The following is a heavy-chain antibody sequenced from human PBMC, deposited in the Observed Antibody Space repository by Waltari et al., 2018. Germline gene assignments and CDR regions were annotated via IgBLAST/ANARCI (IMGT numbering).Heavy chain of an antibody. V-gene: IGHV3-23*01. CDR3: ARWDTAMVD. CDR1: GFTFRSYS. J-gene: IGHJ4*02. Sequence: DVQLLESGGGLVQPGGSLTGPCAGSGFTFRSYSMSWFRQAPGKGLEWVSAISGSAPGTYYADSVKGRFTTSRDNSNNILYLQMNNLRAEDTAVYYCARWDTAMVDWGQGTLVTVSS. CDR2: ISGSAPGT. D-gene: IGHD5-18*01.